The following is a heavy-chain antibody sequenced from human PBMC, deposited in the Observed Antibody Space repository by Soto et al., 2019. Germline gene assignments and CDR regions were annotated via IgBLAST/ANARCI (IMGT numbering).Heavy chain of an antibody. D-gene: IGHD3-3*01. J-gene: IGHJ6*02. Sequence: QVQLVESGGGLVKPGGSLRLSCAASGFTFSDYYMSWIRQAPGKGLEWVSYISSSGSTIYYADSVKGRFTISRDNAKNSLYLQMNSLRAEDTAVYYCARDNGYDFWSGYYVRYYYYYGMDVWGQGTTVTVSS. V-gene: IGHV3-11*01. CDR2: ISSSGSTI. CDR3: ARDNGYDFWSGYYVRYYYYYGMDV. CDR1: GFTFSDYY.